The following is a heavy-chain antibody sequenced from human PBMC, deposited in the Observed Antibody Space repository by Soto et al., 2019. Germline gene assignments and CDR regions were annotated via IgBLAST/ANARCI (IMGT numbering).Heavy chain of an antibody. CDR2: ISWNSGSI. V-gene: IGHV3-9*01. D-gene: IGHD4-17*01. CDR1: GFTFDDYA. J-gene: IGHJ4*02. Sequence: EVQLVESGGGLVQPGRSLRLSCAASGFTFDDYAMHWVRQAPGKGLEWVSGISWNSGSIGYADSVKGRFIISRDNAKNSLYLQMNSLRAEDTALYYCAKTGGDYPYYFDYWGQGTLVTVSS. CDR3: AKTGGDYPYYFDY.